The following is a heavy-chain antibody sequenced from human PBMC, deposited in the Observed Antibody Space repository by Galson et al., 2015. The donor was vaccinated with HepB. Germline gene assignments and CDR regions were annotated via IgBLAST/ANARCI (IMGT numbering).Heavy chain of an antibody. CDR3: AGGVRSSWYSGLGY. J-gene: IGHJ4*02. Sequence: SLRLSCAASGFTVSRNYMSWVRQAPGKGLEWVSVIYSSGSTDYADSVKDRFITSRNKSKRMLYLQMNSLTAEDTAVYYCAGGVRSSWYSGLGYWGQGTLVTVSS. V-gene: IGHV3-53*01. CDR2: IYSSGST. D-gene: IGHD3-22*01. CDR1: GFTVSRNY.